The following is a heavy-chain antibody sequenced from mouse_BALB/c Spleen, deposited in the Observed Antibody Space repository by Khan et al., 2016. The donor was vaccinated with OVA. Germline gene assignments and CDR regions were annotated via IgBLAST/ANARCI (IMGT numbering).Heavy chain of an antibody. J-gene: IGHJ3*01. Sequence: VQLQESGPGLVQPSQSLSITCTVSGFSLNTYGIHWIRQSQGKGLEWLGVIRSGGSTDYNGAFISRLNIIKDNSKSKVFFTMNSLQADDTAIYYCAINSYVYVFSYWGQGTLVTVSA. CDR1: GFSLNTYG. D-gene: IGHD1-1*02. CDR3: AINSYVYVFSY. V-gene: IGHV2-2*01. CDR2: IRSGGST.